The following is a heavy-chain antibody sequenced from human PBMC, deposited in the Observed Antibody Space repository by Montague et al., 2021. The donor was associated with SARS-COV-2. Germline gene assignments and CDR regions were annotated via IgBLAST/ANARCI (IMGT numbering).Heavy chain of an antibody. J-gene: IGHJ6*02. CDR1: GFTFSSYW. V-gene: IGHV3-74*01. CDR3: AVDDILTGYYNEYGMDV. Sequence: SLRLSCAASGFTFSSYWMHWVRQAPGKGLVWVSRINSDGSSTSYADSVKGRFTISRDNAKNTQYLQMNSLRAEDTAVYYCAVDDILTGYYNEYGMDVWGQGTTVTVSS. D-gene: IGHD3-9*01. CDR2: INSDGSST.